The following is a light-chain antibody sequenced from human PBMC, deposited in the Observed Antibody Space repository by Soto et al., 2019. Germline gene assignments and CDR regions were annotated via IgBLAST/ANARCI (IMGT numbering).Light chain of an antibody. CDR3: CSYAGSSTWV. J-gene: IGLJ3*02. CDR1: SSDVGSYNL. Sequence: SALTQPASVSGSPGQSITISCTGTSSDVGSYNLVSWYQQHPGKAPKLMIYEGSKRPSGVNRFSGSKSGNTASLTISGLQAEDEADYYCCSYAGSSTWVFGGGTKLTVL. V-gene: IGLV2-23*01. CDR2: EGS.